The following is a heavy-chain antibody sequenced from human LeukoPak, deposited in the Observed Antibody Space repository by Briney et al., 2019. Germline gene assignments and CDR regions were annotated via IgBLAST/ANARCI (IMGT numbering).Heavy chain of an antibody. CDR2: ISNSDDNT. CDR1: GFIFSNYA. V-gene: IGHV3-23*01. Sequence: GGSLRLSCAASGFIFSNYAMSWVRQAPGKGLEWVSTISNSDDNTYYADSVKGRFTISRDNSKNTLYLQMNSLRAEDTAVYYCTGSFGELSFFAHWGQGTLVTVSS. D-gene: IGHD3-16*01. J-gene: IGHJ4*02. CDR3: TGSFGELSFFAH.